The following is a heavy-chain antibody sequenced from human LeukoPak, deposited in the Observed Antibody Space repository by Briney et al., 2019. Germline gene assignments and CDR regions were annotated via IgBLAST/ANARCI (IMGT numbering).Heavy chain of an antibody. Sequence: GGSLRLSCAASGFSFGFYAMSWVRQAPGKGLEWVSAIGGSGGKTHYAESVRGRFTISRDNSKNTLSLQMTSLRAEDTAIYYCARDGHNNYWYIDFWGQGTLVTVSS. CDR1: GFSFGFYA. J-gene: IGHJ4*02. CDR3: ARDGHNNYWYIDF. CDR2: IGGSGGKT. D-gene: IGHD1-1*01. V-gene: IGHV3-23*01.